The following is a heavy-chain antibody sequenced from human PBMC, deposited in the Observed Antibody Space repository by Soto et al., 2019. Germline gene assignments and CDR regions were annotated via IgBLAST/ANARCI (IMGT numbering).Heavy chain of an antibody. Sequence: QVQLVESGGGVVQPGGSLRLSCAASGFTFSIYGMHWVRQAPGKGLEWVAAISDAGSNKYYADSVKGRFTISRDNSKNTLYLPMYSLRAEDTAVYYCANGGYEHYDSWGGPTQDYYYDGMDVWGQGTTVTVSS. CDR3: ANGGYEHYDSWGGPTQDYYYDGMDV. J-gene: IGHJ6*02. D-gene: IGHD3-3*01. V-gene: IGHV3-30*18. CDR1: GFTFSIYG. CDR2: ISDAGSNK.